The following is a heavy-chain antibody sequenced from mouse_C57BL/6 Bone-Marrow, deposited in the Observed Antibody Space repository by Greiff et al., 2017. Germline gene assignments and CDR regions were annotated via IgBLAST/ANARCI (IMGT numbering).Heavy chain of an antibody. CDR3: ARERYYGSSPHFDY. CDR1: DSEVFPIAY. CDR2: ILPSIGRT. D-gene: IGHD1-1*01. V-gene: IGHV15-2*01. J-gene: IGHJ2*01. Sequence: LQESGSELRSPGSSVKLSCKDFDSEVFPIAYMSWVRQKPGHGFEWIGGILPSIGRTIYGEKFEDKATLDADTLSNTAYLELNSLTSEDSAIYYCARERYYGSSPHFDYWGQGTTLTVSS.